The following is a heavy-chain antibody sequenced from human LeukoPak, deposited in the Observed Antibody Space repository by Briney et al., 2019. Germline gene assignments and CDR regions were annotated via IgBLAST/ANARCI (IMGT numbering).Heavy chain of an antibody. D-gene: IGHD1-26*01. CDR1: GYTITSYG. V-gene: IGHV1-18*01. J-gene: IGHJ5*02. CDR2: ISAYNGNT. CDR3: ARDGTRAYNCFVP. Sequence: ASVKVSCKASGYTITSYGTSWLRQAPGQGLEWMGWISAYNGNTNQAQKFQGRVTMTTDTSTSTAYMELRSLRSDDTAVYYCARDGTRAYNCFVPWGQGTLVTVSS.